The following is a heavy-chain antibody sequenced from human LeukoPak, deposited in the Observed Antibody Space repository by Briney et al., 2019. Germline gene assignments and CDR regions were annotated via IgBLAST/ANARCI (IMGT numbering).Heavy chain of an antibody. V-gene: IGHV3-23*01. Sequence: PGGSLRLSCAASGFTFKNYAMSWVRQAPGKGLEWVSAISGSGGSTYYADSVKGRFTISRDNSKNTLYLQMNGLRAEDTAVYYCAKVLGYCSSTSCPYYYYGMDVWGQGTTVTVSS. CDR2: ISGSGGST. J-gene: IGHJ6*02. CDR3: AKVLGYCSSTSCPYYYYGMDV. CDR1: GFTFKNYA. D-gene: IGHD2-2*01.